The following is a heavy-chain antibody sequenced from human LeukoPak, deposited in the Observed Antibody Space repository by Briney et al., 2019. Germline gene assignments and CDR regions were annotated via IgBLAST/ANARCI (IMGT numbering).Heavy chain of an antibody. V-gene: IGHV1-2*06. CDR2: INPNSGGT. Sequence: ASVKVSCKASGYTFTGYYMHWVRQAPGQGLEWMGRINPNSGGTNYAQKFQGRVTMTRDTSISTVYMELSRLRSDDTAVYYCARGYCSGGSCPYFYHYGMDVWGQGTTVTISS. CDR1: GYTFTGYY. CDR3: ARGYCSGGSCPYFYHYGMDV. J-gene: IGHJ6*02. D-gene: IGHD2-15*01.